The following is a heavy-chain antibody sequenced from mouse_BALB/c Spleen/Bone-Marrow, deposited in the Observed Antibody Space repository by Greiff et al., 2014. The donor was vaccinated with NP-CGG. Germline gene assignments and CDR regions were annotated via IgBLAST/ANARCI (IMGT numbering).Heavy chain of an antibody. CDR3: TRTLWSFDF. CDR1: GFTINGTY. V-gene: IGHV14-3*02. J-gene: IGHJ1*01. CDR2: IDPASGYT. Sequence: EVQLQQSGAELVKPGASVKLSCTASGFTINGTYIHWVKQRPEQGLEWIGKIDPASGYTKYNPRFQGKATITADTSSNTAYLQLSSLTSEDTAVYDCTRTLWSFDFWGAGTAVTVSS.